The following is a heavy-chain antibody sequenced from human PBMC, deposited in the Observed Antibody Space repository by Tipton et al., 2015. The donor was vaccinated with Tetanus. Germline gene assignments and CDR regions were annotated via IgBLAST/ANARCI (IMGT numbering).Heavy chain of an antibody. V-gene: IGHV4-4*07. CDR2: ISNGNP. Sequence: QLVQFGPEVKPSETLFLTCTVSRGPISSYYWSWIRQPAGKGLEWIGHISNGNPDYTPSLKNRVTLSVDLSKNDFSLKLRSVTAADTGVYYCARGITDGYFRRFDYWGQGTVVAVSP. J-gene: IGHJ4*02. CDR1: RGPISSYY. CDR3: ARGITDGYFRRFDY. D-gene: IGHD5-24*01.